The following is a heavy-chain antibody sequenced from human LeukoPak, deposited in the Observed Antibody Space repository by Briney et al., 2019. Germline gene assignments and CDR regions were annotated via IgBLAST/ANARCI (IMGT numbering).Heavy chain of an antibody. V-gene: IGHV3-21*01. D-gene: IGHD5-12*01. CDR1: GFTFSSYS. J-gene: IGHJ6*03. CDR2: ISSSSSSYI. Sequence: PGGSLRLSCAASGFTFSSYSMNWVRQAPGKGLEWVSSISSSSSSYIYYADSVKGRFTISRDNAKNSLYLQMNSLRAEDTAVYYCARDRDSGLLKGYYYYYYMDVWGKGTTVTVSS. CDR3: ARDRDSGLLKGYYYYYYMDV.